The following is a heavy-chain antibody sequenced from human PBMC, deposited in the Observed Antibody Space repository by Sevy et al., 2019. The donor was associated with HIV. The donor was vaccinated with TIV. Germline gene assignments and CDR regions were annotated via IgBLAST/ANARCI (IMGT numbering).Heavy chain of an antibody. J-gene: IGHJ6*03. V-gene: IGHV3-11*06. CDR2: ISSSSSYT. D-gene: IGHD1-1*01. CDR3: ARAAGTTGHYYYMDV. Sequence: GGSLRLSCAASGFTFSDYYMSWIRQAPGKGLEWVSYISSSSSYTNYAYSVKGRFTISRDNAKNSLYLQMNSLRAEDTAVYYCARAAGTTGHYYYMDVWGKGTTVTVSS. CDR1: GFTFSDYY.